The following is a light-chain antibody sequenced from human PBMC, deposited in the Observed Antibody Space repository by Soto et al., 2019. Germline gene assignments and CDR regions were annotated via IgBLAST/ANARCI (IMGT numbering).Light chain of an antibody. CDR2: GAS. J-gene: IGKJ4*01. V-gene: IGKV3-20*01. CDR1: QSVSYTY. CDR3: QYYGTSVT. Sequence: EIVLTQSPGTLSLSPGERATLSCRASQSVSYTYLAWYQQKPGQAPRLLIYGASSRATGIPERISGSGSGTDYTLTINRLEPEDFAVYYCQYYGTSVTFGGGTKVEI.